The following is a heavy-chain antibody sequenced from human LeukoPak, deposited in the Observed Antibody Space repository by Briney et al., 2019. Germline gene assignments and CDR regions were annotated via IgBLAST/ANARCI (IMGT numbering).Heavy chain of an antibody. CDR1: GASISSSSNS. CDR3: AKADLPVRSPYNWFDP. J-gene: IGHJ5*02. V-gene: IGHV4-30-4*07. D-gene: IGHD3-10*01. CDR2: IYSSGSA. Sequence: SETLSLTCAVSGASISSSSNSWSWFRQPPGKGLEWIGDIYSSGSASYNPSLHSRLLISIDTSKNHFSLELSSVTAADTAVCFCAKADLPVRSPYNWFDPWGQGTLVTVSS.